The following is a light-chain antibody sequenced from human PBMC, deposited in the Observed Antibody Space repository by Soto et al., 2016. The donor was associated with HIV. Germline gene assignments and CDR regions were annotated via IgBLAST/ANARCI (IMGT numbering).Light chain of an antibody. CDR1: ENIFNY. V-gene: IGKV1-39*01. J-gene: IGKJ5*01. CDR2: GAS. CDR3: QQTYSTLTFINGIT. Sequence: DIQMTQSPSSLYASVGDRVTITCRASENIFNYLNWYTKKVGKAPKLLIYGASTLQRGVPSRFSGSGSGIDFTLTITSLQPEDFATYFCQQTYSTLTFINGITFGQGTRLEIK.